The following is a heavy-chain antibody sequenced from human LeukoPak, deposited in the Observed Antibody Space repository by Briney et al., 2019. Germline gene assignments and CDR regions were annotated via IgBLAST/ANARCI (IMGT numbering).Heavy chain of an antibody. Sequence: PSETLSLTCTVSGGSISSSSYYWGWIRQPPGKGLEWIGSIYYSGSTYYNPSLKSRVTISVDTSKNQFSLKLSSVTAADTAVYYCARGGSTSSWFDPWGRGTLVTVSS. V-gene: IGHV4-39*07. CDR3: ARGGSTSSWFDP. J-gene: IGHJ5*02. CDR1: GGSISSSSYY. D-gene: IGHD2-2*01. CDR2: IYYSGST.